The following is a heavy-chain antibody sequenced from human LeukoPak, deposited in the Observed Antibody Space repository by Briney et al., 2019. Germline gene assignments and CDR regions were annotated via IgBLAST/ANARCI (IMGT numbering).Heavy chain of an antibody. CDR2: IYSGGNT. CDR3: ARDDISTTVDY. V-gene: IGHV3-66*01. J-gene: IGHJ4*02. D-gene: IGHD1-7*01. CDR1: GFTVSSNY. Sequence: PGGSLRLSCAASGFTVSSNYMSWVRQAPGKGLEWVSVIYSGGNTYYADSVKGRFTISRDNSKNTVYLQMNSLRVEDTAVYYCARDDISTTVDYWGQGTLVTVSS.